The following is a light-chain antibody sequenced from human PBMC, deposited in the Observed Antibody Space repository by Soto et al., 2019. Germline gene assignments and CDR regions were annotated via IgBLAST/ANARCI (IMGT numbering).Light chain of an antibody. V-gene: IGKV3-15*01. CDR2: GAS. CDR1: QSVSTH. CDR3: QQYYDWPPKYT. J-gene: IGKJ2*01. Sequence: EIVMTQSPATLSVSPGERVTLPCRASQSVSTHLAWYQQRPGQAPRLLIYGASTRATGVPGRFSGSGSGTEFTLTISSLQSEDFAIYFCQQYYDWPPKYTFGQGTKLEIK.